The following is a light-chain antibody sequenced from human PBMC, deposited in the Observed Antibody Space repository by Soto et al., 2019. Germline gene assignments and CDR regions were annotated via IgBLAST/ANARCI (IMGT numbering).Light chain of an antibody. Sequence: EIVMTQSPATSVSPGERATLSCRASQSVSDNLAWYQHKPAQAPRLLIYGASTRATGVPARFTGRGSGTEFTLTISSLQSGDFAVYYCLQYNTWPYTFGQGTKLEIK. CDR2: GAS. J-gene: IGKJ2*01. CDR3: LQYNTWPYT. V-gene: IGKV3-15*01. CDR1: QSVSDN.